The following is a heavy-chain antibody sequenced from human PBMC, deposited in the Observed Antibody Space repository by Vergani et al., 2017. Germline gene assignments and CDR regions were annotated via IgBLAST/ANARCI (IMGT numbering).Heavy chain of an antibody. CDR1: GFSLSTSGVG. CDR3: AHKTLTTVTTNSYYYYYMDV. V-gene: IGHV2-5*02. CDR2: IYWDDDK. J-gene: IGHJ6*03. D-gene: IGHD4-17*01. Sequence: QITLKESGPTLVKPTQTLTLTCTFSGFSLSTSGVGVGWIRQPPGKALEWLARIYWDDDKRYSPSLKSRLTITKDTSKNQVVLTMTNMDPVDTATYYCAHKTLTTVTTNSYYYYYMDVWGKGTTVTVSS.